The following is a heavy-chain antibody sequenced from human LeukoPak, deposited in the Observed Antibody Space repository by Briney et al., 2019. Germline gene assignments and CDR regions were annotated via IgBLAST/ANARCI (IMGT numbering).Heavy chain of an antibody. Sequence: PGGSLRLSCAASRFTFSEYAMSWVRQAPGKRLEWVSTIGGGVDDIYYADAVKGRFTISRDNSKDTLYLQMNSLKAEDTAVYYCAKDAFSYNGVYDPFDIWGQGTMVTVSS. CDR1: RFTFSEYA. CDR3: AKDAFSYNGVYDPFDI. CDR2: IGGGVDDI. J-gene: IGHJ3*02. D-gene: IGHD3-3*01. V-gene: IGHV3-23*01.